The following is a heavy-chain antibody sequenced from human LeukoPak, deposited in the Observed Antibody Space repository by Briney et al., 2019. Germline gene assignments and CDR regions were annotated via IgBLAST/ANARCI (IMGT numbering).Heavy chain of an antibody. J-gene: IGHJ4*02. CDR2: ISDSGDYT. V-gene: IGHV3-23*01. D-gene: IGHD2-8*01. CDR1: GFTFRSYA. Sequence: AGGSLRLSCAASGFTFRSYAMSWVRQAPGKGLEWVSAISDSGDYTYYADSVKGRFTISRDNSKNTLYLQMNSLRAEDTAAYYCAKDSFIGKYSTNGVCSPFDYWGQGTLVTVSS. CDR3: AKDSFIGKYSTNGVCSPFDY.